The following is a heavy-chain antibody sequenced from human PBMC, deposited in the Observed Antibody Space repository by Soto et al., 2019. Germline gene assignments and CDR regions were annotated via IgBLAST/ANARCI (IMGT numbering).Heavy chain of an antibody. J-gene: IGHJ4*02. CDR3: ARVPSWYNLDY. D-gene: IGHD6-13*01. CDR1: GYTFTTYA. Sequence: QVQRVQSGAEVKKPGASVKVSCKASGYTFTTYAMHWVRQAPGQRLEWMGWINSGNGNTKYSQKFQGRVTINRDTSASTAYMELSSMRSEDTAVYYCARVPSWYNLDYWSQVTMVTVSS. CDR2: INSGNGNT. V-gene: IGHV1-3*01.